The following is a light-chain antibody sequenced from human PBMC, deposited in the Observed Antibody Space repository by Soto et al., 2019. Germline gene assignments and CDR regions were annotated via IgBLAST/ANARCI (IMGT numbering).Light chain of an antibody. CDR1: QSVSDY. CDR2: GAS. V-gene: IGKV3-11*01. CDR3: QQRSKLPRT. Sequence: EITLTQSPGTLSLSPGERATLSCRASQSVSDYLAWYKQKAGQPPRVLIYGASNRATDIPAMFSGSGSGTDITLTNSRLETEDSAVYYCQQRSKLPRTFGGGTRVEIK. J-gene: IGKJ4*01.